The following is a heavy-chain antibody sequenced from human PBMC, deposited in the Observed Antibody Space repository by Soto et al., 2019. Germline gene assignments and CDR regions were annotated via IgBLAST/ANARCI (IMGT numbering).Heavy chain of an antibody. Sequence: EVQLLESGGGLVQPGGSLRLSCAASGFTFSSYAMSWVRQAPGKGLEWVSAISGSGGSTYYADSVKGRFTISRDNSKNTLYLQMNSLRAEDTAVYYCAKAMTCSGGSCSTRYYYYYYGMDVWGQGTTVTVSS. CDR3: AKAMTCSGGSCSTRYYYYYYGMDV. CDR1: GFTFSSYA. V-gene: IGHV3-23*01. J-gene: IGHJ6*02. D-gene: IGHD2-15*01. CDR2: ISGSGGST.